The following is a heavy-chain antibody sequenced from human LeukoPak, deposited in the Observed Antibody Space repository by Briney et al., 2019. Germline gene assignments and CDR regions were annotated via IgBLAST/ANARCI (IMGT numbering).Heavy chain of an antibody. J-gene: IGHJ4*02. Sequence: GGSLRLSCVASGITFSNYAVSWVRQAPEKGLDWVSVISGSAHKIRYADSVKGRFAISRDNSENIVYLQMNNLRAEDTAVYYCAGRVTGYSSGYVYWGQGTLVTVSS. V-gene: IGHV3-23*01. D-gene: IGHD5-18*01. CDR2: ISGSAHKI. CDR3: AGRVTGYSSGYVY. CDR1: GITFSNYA.